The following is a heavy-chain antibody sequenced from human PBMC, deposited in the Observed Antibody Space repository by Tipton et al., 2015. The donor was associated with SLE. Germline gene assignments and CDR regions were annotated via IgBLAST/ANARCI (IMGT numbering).Heavy chain of an antibody. CDR2: INHSGST. V-gene: IGHV4-39*07. J-gene: IGHJ3*02. CDR3: ARSIAAAVADAFDI. CDR1: GGSISSSSYY. D-gene: IGHD6-13*01. Sequence: TLSLTCTVSGGSISSSSYYWSWIRQPPGKGLEWIGEINHSGSTNYNPSLKSRVTISVDTSKNQFSLKLSSVTAADTAVYYCARSIAAAVADAFDIWGQGTMVTVSS.